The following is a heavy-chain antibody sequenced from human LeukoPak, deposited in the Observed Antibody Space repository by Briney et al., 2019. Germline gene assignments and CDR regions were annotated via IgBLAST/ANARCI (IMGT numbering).Heavy chain of an antibody. CDR2: IYYSGST. D-gene: IGHD6-13*01. CDR1: GGSISSYY. V-gene: IGHV4-59*12. Sequence: SETLSLTCTVSGGSISSYYWSWIRQPPGKGLEWIGYIYYSGSTYYNPSLKSRVTISVDTSKNQFSLKLSSVTAADTAVYYCARVPRIAAAGPFDYWGQGTLVTVSS. J-gene: IGHJ4*02. CDR3: ARVPRIAAAGPFDY.